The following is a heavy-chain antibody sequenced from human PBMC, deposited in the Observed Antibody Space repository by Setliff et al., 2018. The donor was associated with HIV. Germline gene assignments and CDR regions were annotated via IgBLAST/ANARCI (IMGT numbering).Heavy chain of an antibody. V-gene: IGHV4-30-4*01. J-gene: IGHJ3*02. CDR3: AKSYGSGWSADTFDI. D-gene: IGHD6-19*01. Sequence: SETLSLTCTVSGASIDSGDHYWTRIRQPPGKGLEWIGYIYYSGTTYYNSSLKSRVTISLHTSENHFSLKLSSVTAADTAMYYFAKSYGSGWSADTFDIWGQGTVVSVSS. CDR2: IYYSGTT. CDR1: GASIDSGDHY.